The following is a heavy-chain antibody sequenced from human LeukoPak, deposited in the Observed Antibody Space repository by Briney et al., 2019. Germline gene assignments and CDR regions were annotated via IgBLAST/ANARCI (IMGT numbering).Heavy chain of an antibody. D-gene: IGHD3-9*01. CDR2: IYYSGST. CDR1: GGSISSSSYY. J-gene: IGHJ4*02. CDR3: AKTPYDILTWAFFDY. V-gene: IGHV4-39*01. Sequence: SETLSLTCTASGGSISSSSYYWGWNRQPPGKGLEWIGSIYYSGSTYYNPAPKCRLTMSVDTSKNQFSLKLSSVTAADTVFYYKAKTPYDILTWAFFDYWGQGTLVTVSS.